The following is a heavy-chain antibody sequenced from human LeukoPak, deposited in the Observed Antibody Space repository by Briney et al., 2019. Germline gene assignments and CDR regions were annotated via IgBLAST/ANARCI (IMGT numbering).Heavy chain of an antibody. CDR2: IHSTEST. Sequence: SETLSLTCTVSGGSISSYYWSWIRQPPGKGLEWIGYIHSTESTVYNPSLKSRVTISVDTSKNQFSLKLSSVTAADTAVYYCVRDVYGDPFDYWGQGTLVTVSS. J-gene: IGHJ4*02. V-gene: IGHV4-59*01. CDR1: GGSISSYY. CDR3: VRDVYGDPFDY. D-gene: IGHD4-17*01.